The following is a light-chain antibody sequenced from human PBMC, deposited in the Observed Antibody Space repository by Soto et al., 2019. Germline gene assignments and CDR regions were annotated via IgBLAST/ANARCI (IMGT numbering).Light chain of an antibody. Sequence: EIVVTQSPGILSVSPGDRATLSCRASQSVGRNLAWYQQKPGQAPTLLIYAASTRATGLPARFSGSGSGTDFTLTISSLQSEDFAVYYCQEYSKWPLFTFGPATRVDIK. CDR2: AAS. CDR1: QSVGRN. J-gene: IGKJ3*01. CDR3: QEYSKWPLFT. V-gene: IGKV3-15*01.